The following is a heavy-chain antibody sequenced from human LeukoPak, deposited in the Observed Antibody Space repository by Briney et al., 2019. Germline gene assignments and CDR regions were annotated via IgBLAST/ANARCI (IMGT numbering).Heavy chain of an antibody. CDR3: AKEPYRSSYYYYMDV. V-gene: IGHV3-43D*03. J-gene: IGHJ6*03. Sequence: GGSLRLSCAASGFTFDDYAMHWVRQAPGKGLEWVSLISWDGGTTYFADSVKGRFTVSRDNSKNSLYLQMSSLRAEDTALYYCAKEPYRSSYYYYMDVWGKGTTVTVSS. D-gene: IGHD3-16*02. CDR1: GFTFDDYA. CDR2: ISWDGGTT.